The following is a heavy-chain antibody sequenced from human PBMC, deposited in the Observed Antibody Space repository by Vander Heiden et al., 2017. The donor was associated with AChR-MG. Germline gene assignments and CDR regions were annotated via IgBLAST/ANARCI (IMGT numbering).Heavy chain of an antibody. CDR2: IYYSGST. V-gene: IGHV4-59*01. CDR1: GGPISSYY. Sequence: QVQLQESGPGLVKPSETLSITCTVSGGPISSYYWSWIRQPPGKGLEWIGYIYYSGSTNYNPSLKSRVTISVDTSKNQFSLKLSSVTAADTAVYYCARDNYGDYRFFDYWGQGTLVTVSS. CDR3: ARDNYGDYRFFDY. D-gene: IGHD4-17*01. J-gene: IGHJ4*02.